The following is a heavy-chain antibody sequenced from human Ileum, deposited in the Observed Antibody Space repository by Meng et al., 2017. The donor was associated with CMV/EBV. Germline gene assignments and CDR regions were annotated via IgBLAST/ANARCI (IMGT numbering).Heavy chain of an antibody. CDR3: ARDTGTHLWLF. Sequence: RLRRQESGPGLVKPSESLSLTCTVPGGSISSTPYYWGWIRQPPGKGLEWIGSLYYSGSTYYNPSLKSRVTISLDTSKNQFSLKVTSVTAADTAVYYCARDTGTHLWLFWGQGTLVTVSS. CDR2: LYYSGST. J-gene: IGHJ4*02. CDR1: GGSISSTPYY. D-gene: IGHD3-22*01. V-gene: IGHV4-39*06.